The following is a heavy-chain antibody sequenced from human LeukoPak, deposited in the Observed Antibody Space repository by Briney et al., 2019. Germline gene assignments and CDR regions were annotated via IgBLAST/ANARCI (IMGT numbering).Heavy chain of an antibody. V-gene: IGHV4-34*01. CDR2: INHSGST. CDR1: GVALSGDY. Sequence: SETLSLTCAVYGVALSGDYSSWIRHPPGEGLEWIWEINHSGSTTTNPSLKSRVTISVDTSKSQFSLKLSSVTAADTAVYYCARATRIRRRPLTYDRAAFDIWGQGTMVTVSS. CDR3: ARATRIRRRPLTYDRAAFDI. D-gene: IGHD3-22*01. J-gene: IGHJ3*02.